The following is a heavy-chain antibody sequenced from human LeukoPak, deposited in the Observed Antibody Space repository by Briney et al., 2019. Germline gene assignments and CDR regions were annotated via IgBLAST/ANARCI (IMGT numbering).Heavy chain of an antibody. CDR2: IYYSGST. D-gene: IGHD3-16*01. J-gene: IGHJ4*02. CDR3: ARGLWPAGRWYFDY. Sequence: PSETLSLTCTVSGGSISSSSYYWGWIRQPPGKGLEWIGSIYYSGSTNYNPSLKSRVTISVDTSRNQFSLKLSSVTAADTAVYYCARGLWPAGRWYFDYWGQGTLVTVSS. V-gene: IGHV4-39*07. CDR1: GGSISSSSYY.